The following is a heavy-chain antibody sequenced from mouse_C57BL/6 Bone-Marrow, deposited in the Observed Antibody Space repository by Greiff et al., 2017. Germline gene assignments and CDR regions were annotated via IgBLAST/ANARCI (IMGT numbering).Heavy chain of an antibody. CDR1: GYTFTSYW. V-gene: IGHV1-64*01. Sequence: VQLQQPGAELVKPGASVKLSCKASGYTFTSYWMHWVKQRPGQGLEWIGMIHPNSGSTNYNEKFKSKATLTVDKSSSTAYMQLSSLTSEDSAVXDGARSGYGSSYVAWFAYWGQGTLVTVSA. J-gene: IGHJ3*01. CDR2: IHPNSGST. CDR3: ARSGYGSSYVAWFAY. D-gene: IGHD1-1*01.